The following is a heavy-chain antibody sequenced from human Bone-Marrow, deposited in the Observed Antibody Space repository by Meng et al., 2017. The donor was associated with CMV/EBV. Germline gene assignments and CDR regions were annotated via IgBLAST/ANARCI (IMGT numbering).Heavy chain of an antibody. CDR2: INPSGGST. D-gene: IGHD3-3*01. Sequence: ASVKVSCEASGYTFTSYYMHWVRQAPGQGLEWMGIINPSGGSTSYAQKFQGRVTMTRDTSTSTVYMELSSLRSVDTAVYYCARGHGLGRFRGNWFDPWGQGTLVTVSS. V-gene: IGHV1-46*01. J-gene: IGHJ5*02. CDR3: ARGHGLGRFRGNWFDP. CDR1: GYTFTSYY.